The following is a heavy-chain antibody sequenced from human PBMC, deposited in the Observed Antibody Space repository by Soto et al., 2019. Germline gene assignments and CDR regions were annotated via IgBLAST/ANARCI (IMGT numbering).Heavy chain of an antibody. CDR1: GYTFFTYD. CDR3: ARHHGPTTSENWFDP. D-gene: IGHD5-12*01. J-gene: IGHJ5*02. Sequence: ASGKVSCKASGYTFFTYDISWVRQAPGQGLEWMGWISTYSGDTKYAQKFQGRVAMTTDTSTTTAYLELRSLRSDDTAVYYCARHHGPTTSENWFDPWGQGTLVTVSS. CDR2: ISTYSGDT. V-gene: IGHV1-18*01.